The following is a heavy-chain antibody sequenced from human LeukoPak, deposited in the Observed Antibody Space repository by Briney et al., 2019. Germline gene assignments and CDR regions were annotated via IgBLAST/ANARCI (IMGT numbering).Heavy chain of an antibody. CDR1: GYTFTKYG. CDR3: ARAPVLPATFDYYYYMDV. CDR2: ISAYNGNT. Sequence: GASVKVSCKASGYTFTKYGFSWVRQAPGQGLEWMGWISAYNGNTNYAEKFQGRVTMTTDTSTSTAYMELRSLRSEDTAVYYCARAPVLPATFDYYYYMDVWGKGTTVTVSS. J-gene: IGHJ6*03. D-gene: IGHD2/OR15-2a*01. V-gene: IGHV1-18*01.